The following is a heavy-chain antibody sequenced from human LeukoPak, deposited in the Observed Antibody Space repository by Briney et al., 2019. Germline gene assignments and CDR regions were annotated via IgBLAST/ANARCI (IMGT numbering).Heavy chain of an antibody. V-gene: IGHV3-23*01. Sequence: GGSLRLSCAASGFTFSSYAMSWVRQAPGKGLEWVSAISGSGGSTYYADSVKGRFTISRDNSKNTLYLQMNSLRAEDTAVYYCAKAATTYYDFWSGYYPPDYWGQGTLVTVSS. J-gene: IGHJ4*02. D-gene: IGHD3-3*01. CDR1: GFTFSSYA. CDR3: AKAATTYYDFWSGYYPPDY. CDR2: ISGSGGST.